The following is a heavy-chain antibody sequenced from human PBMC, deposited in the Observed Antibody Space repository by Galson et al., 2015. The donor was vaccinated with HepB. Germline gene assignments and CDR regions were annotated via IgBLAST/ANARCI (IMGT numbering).Heavy chain of an antibody. Sequence: SVKVSCKVSGSTLTELSIHWVRQAPGKGFEWMGSFDPEDGETIYAQKLQGRVTMTEDTSTKIAYMELTSLRSDDTAVYFCATGLLLGAFDTWGQGTMVTVSS. CDR1: GSTLTELS. V-gene: IGHV1-24*01. J-gene: IGHJ3*02. D-gene: IGHD2-21*02. CDR2: FDPEDGET. CDR3: ATGLLLGAFDT.